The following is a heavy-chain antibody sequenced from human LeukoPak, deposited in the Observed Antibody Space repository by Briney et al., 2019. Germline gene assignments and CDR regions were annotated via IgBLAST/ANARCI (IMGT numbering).Heavy chain of an antibody. D-gene: IGHD2-8*01. CDR3: ARGSMRFDY. CDR2: IYTSVST. Sequence: SETLSLTCTVSGGSISSGDYYWSWIRQPAGKGLEWIGRIYTSVSTNYNPSLKSRVTISVDTSKNQFSLKLSSVTAADTVVYYCARGSMRFDYWGQGTLVTVSS. J-gene: IGHJ4*02. CDR1: GGSISSGDYY. V-gene: IGHV4-61*02.